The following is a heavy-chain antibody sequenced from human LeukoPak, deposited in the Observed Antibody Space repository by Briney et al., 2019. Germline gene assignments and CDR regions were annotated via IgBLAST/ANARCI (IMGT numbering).Heavy chain of an antibody. CDR1: GFSFSNHH. J-gene: IGHJ4*02. V-gene: IGHV3-7*01. CDR2: INEDGSNK. D-gene: IGHD6-19*01. Sequence: GGSLRLSCTASGFSFSNHHMRWIRQAPGKGLEWVANINEDGSNKWHLGSVKGRFTVSRDNARNSLYLQMNSLRVEDTAVYYCTRVIVAVPGYFDYFDFWGRGVLVTVSS. CDR3: TRVIVAVPGYFDYFDF.